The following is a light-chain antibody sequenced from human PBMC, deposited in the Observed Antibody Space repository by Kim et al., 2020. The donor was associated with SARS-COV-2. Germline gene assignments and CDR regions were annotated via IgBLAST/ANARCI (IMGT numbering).Light chain of an antibody. CDR2: EDS. Sequence: SYELTQPLSLSVSPGQTARITCSGDALPDQYVYWYQQKPGQAPVLLIYEDSVRPSGVPERFSGSSSETLATLTVSGVQVDDDADYYCQSTDSSGSYELFGGGTRLTVL. V-gene: IGLV3-25*03. CDR1: ALPDQY. CDR3: QSTDSSGSYEL. J-gene: IGLJ2*01.